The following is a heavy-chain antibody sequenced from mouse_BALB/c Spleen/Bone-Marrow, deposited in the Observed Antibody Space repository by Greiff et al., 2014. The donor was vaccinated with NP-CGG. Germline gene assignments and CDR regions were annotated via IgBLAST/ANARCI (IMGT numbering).Heavy chain of an antibody. CDR1: GYTFTSYV. J-gene: IGHJ2*01. CDR2: INPYNDGT. Sequence: VQLQQSGPELVKPGASVKMSCKASGYTFTSYVMHWVKQKPGQGLEWIGYINPYNDGTKYNEKFKDKASRTSDKSSSTAYMELSSLTSEDSTVYYCAREGVDYFDYWGQGTTLTVSS. CDR3: AREGVDYFDY. V-gene: IGHV1-14*01.